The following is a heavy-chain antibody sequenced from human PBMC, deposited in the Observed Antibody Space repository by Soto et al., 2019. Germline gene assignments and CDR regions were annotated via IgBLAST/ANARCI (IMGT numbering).Heavy chain of an antibody. CDR3: AADATAWQQMVPSDY. CDR1: GLTFTSSA. Sequence: SVKVSCKASGLTFTSSAFQWVRQARGQRLEWIGWIAVGSGYTNYAQRFQDRVTLTRDMSTATTYMELSRLTSEDTAIYYCAADATAWQQMVPSDYWGQGTLVTVSS. V-gene: IGHV1-58*01. CDR2: IAVGSGYT. J-gene: IGHJ4*02. D-gene: IGHD2-8*01.